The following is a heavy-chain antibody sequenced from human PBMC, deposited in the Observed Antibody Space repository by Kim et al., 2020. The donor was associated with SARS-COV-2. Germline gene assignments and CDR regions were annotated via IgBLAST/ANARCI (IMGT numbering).Heavy chain of an antibody. J-gene: IGHJ6*03. D-gene: IGHD1-7*01. CDR1: GFTFSSYG. CDR3: AREGLELELPHYYYYMDV. V-gene: IGHV3-33*01. CDR2: IWYDGSNK. Sequence: GGSLRLSCAASGFTFSSYGMHWVRQAPGKGLEWVAVIWYDGSNKYYADSVKGRFTISRDNSKNTLYLQMNSLRAEDTAVYYCAREGLELELPHYYYYMDVWGKGTTVTVSS.